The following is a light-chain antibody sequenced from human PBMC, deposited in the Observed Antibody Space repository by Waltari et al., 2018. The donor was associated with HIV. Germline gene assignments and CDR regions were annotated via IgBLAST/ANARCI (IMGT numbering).Light chain of an antibody. CDR3: SSYAATTTIV. V-gene: IGLV2-14*01. CDR2: EVT. CDR1: NSDLGAYDY. J-gene: IGLJ3*02. Sequence: QSVLTQPASVSGSPGQSITISCTGPNSDLGAYDYVSWYQQHPGKAPECLCYEVTIRSPGISYRFSGSKSGNTASMTISGLQAEDEAHYYCSSYAATTTIVFGGGTRLTVL.